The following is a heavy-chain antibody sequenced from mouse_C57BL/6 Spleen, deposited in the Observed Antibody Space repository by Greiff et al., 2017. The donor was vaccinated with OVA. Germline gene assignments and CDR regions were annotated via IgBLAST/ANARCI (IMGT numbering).Heavy chain of an antibody. CDR3: ATIYDGYSPFDY. V-gene: IGHV1-26*01. CDR1: GYTFTDYY. Sequence: VQLQQSGPELVKPGASVKISCKASGYTFTDYYMNWVKQSHGKSLEWIGDINPNNGGTSYNQKFKGKATLTVDKSSSTAYMELRSLTSEDSAVYYCATIYDGYSPFDYWGQGTTLTVSS. D-gene: IGHD2-3*01. J-gene: IGHJ2*01. CDR2: INPNNGGT.